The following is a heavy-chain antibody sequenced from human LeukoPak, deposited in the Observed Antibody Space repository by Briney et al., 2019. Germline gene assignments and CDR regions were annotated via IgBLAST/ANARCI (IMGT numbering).Heavy chain of an antibody. CDR1: GYTFTSYG. V-gene: IGHV1-18*01. D-gene: IGHD3-3*01. CDR3: ARQTYYDFWSCYYEVDY. J-gene: IGHJ4*02. CDR2: ISAYNGNT. Sequence: GASVTVSCKASGYTFTSYGISWVRQAPGQGLEWMGWISAYNGNTNYAQKLQGRVTMTTDTSTSTAYMELRSLRSYLTVVYYGARQTYYDFWSCYYEVDYWGQGTLVTVSS.